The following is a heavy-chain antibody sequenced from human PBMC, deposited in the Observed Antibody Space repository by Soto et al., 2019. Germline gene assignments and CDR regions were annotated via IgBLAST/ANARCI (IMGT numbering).Heavy chain of an antibody. CDR1: GFTFSGYN. CDR3: ARDLGYCVSTSCYLFDP. Sequence: EVQLVESGGGLVQPGGSLRLSCAASGFTFSGYNMNWVRQAPEKGLEWVSYISSSSSTKYYADSVKGRFTISRDNPKNSLYLQMNSLRDEDTAVYYCARDLGYCVSTSCYLFDPWGQGTLVTVSS. CDR2: ISSSSSTK. D-gene: IGHD2-2*03. V-gene: IGHV3-48*02. J-gene: IGHJ5*02.